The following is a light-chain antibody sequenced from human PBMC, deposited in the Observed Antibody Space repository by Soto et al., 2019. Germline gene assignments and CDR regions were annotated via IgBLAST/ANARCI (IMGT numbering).Light chain of an antibody. V-gene: IGKV1-33*01. Sequence: DIQMTQSPSSLSASVGDRVTITCQASQDISNYINWYQQKPGKAPKLLIYDASNLETGVPSRFSGSGSGTDLTVTISSLQPEDVATDDWQQYDNLPLTGGGGTKVEIK. CDR1: QDISNY. J-gene: IGKJ4*01. CDR3: QQYDNLPLT. CDR2: DAS.